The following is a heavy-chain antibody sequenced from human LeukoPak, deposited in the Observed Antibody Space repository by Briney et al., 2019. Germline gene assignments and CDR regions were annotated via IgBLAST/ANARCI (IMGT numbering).Heavy chain of an antibody. Sequence: PGGSLRLSCAASGFTFSSYGMHWVRQAPGKGLEWVALISYDGSNKYYADSVKGRFTISRDNAKNSPYLQMNSLRAEDTAVYYCARDSESPYYDFWSGYPSYAFDIWGQGTMVTVSS. D-gene: IGHD3-3*01. CDR1: GFTFSSYG. J-gene: IGHJ3*02. CDR3: ARDSESPYYDFWSGYPSYAFDI. V-gene: IGHV3-30*03. CDR2: ISYDGSNK.